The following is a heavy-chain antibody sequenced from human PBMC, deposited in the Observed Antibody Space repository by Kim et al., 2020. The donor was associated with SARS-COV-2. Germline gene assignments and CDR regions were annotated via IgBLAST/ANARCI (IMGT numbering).Heavy chain of an antibody. CDR3: AREYGVAAPDYYYGMDG. J-gene: IGHJ6*02. Sequence: ASVKVSCKASGYTFTSYGISWVRQAPGQGLEWMGWISAYNGNTNYAQKLQGRVTMTTDTSTSTAYMELRSMRSDDTAVYYCAREYGVAAPDYYYGMDGWGQGTPVTVSS. V-gene: IGHV1-18*04. CDR1: GYTFTSYG. CDR2: ISAYNGNT. D-gene: IGHD4-17*01.